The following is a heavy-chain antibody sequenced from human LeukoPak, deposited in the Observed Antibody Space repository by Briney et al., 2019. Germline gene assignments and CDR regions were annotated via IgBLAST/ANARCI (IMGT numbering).Heavy chain of an antibody. J-gene: IGHJ4*02. Sequence: SATLSLTCTVSGGSISSYYWSWIRQPPGKGLEWIGYMYYSGSTNYNPSLKSRVTISIDTSKNQFSLKLSSVTAADMAVYYCARGRTYVDYWGQGTLVTVS. V-gene: IGHV4-59*08. CDR2: MYYSGST. CDR3: ARGRTYVDY. D-gene: IGHD1-26*01. CDR1: GGSISSYY.